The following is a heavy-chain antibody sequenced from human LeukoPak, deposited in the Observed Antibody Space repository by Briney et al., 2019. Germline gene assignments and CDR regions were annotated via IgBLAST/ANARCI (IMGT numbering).Heavy chain of an antibody. D-gene: IGHD2-21*02. V-gene: IGHV3-23*01. J-gene: IGHJ4*02. CDR1: GFTFSSYA. Sequence: GGSLRLSCAASGFTFSSYAMSWVRQAPGKGLEWLSAISGSGGSTYYADSVKGRFTISRDNTKNTLYLQVNSLRAEDTAVYYCAKSLGSVVVTANDYWGQGTLVTVSS. CDR3: AKSLGSVVVTANDY. CDR2: ISGSGGST.